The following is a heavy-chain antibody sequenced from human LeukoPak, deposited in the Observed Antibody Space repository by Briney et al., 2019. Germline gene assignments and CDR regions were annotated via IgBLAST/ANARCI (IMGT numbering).Heavy chain of an antibody. J-gene: IGHJ4*02. V-gene: IGHV1-69*04. D-gene: IGHD6-19*01. CDR3: ARDGEYSSGWYGGNYFDY. CDR1: GGTFSSYA. Sequence: SVKVSCKASGGTFSSYAISWVRQAPGQGLEWMGRIIPILGTANYAQKFQGRVTITADKSTSTAYMELSSLRSEDTAVYYCARDGEYSSGWYGGNYFDYWGQGTLVTVSS. CDR2: IIPILGTA.